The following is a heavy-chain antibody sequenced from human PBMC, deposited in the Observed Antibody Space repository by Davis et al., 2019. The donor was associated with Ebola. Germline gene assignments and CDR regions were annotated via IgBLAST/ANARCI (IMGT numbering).Heavy chain of an antibody. D-gene: IGHD3-22*01. V-gene: IGHV3-30*18. CDR2: ISYDGSNK. CDR3: AKDHSHYYDSSGYYHFDY. J-gene: IGHJ4*02. CDR1: GFTFSSYG. Sequence: PGGSLRLSCAASGFTFSSYGMHWVRQAPGKGLEWVAVISYDGSNKYYADSVKGRFTISRDNSKNTLYLQMNSLRAEDTAVYYCAKDHSHYYDSSGYYHFDYWGQGTLVTVSS.